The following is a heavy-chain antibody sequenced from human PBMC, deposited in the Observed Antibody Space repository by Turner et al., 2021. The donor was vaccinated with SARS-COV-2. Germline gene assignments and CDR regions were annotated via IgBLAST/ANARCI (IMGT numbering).Heavy chain of an antibody. V-gene: IGHV4-59*01. CDR1: GGSISSYY. D-gene: IGHD3-10*01. J-gene: IGHJ6*02. Sequence: QVQLQESGPGLVKPSETLSPTCTVSGGSISSYYWSWIRQPPGKGLEWIGYIYYSGSTNYNPSLKSRVTISVDTSKNQFSLKLSSVTAADTAVYYCARVVPIGVYGSGSYDHGMDVWGQGTTVTVSS. CDR2: IYYSGST. CDR3: ARVVPIGVYGSGSYDHGMDV.